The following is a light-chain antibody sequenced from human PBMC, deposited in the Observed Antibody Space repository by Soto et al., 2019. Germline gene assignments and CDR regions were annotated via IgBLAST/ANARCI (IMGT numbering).Light chain of an antibody. CDR1: QSISSY. V-gene: IGKV1-39*01. CDR2: AAS. J-gene: IGKJ2*01. Sequence: DIQMTQSPSSLSASVGDRVTITCRASQSISSYLNWYQQKPRKAPKLLIYAASSLQSGVPSRFSGSGSGTDFTLTISSLQPEDFATYYCHQSYSTPRYTFGQGTKLEIK. CDR3: HQSYSTPRYT.